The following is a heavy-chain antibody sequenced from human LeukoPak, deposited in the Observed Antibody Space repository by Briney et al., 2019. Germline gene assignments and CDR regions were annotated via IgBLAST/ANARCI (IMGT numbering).Heavy chain of an antibody. CDR2: ISPDSNHI. CDR1: GFAFSRYS. J-gene: IGHJ4*02. V-gene: IGHV3-21*01. Sequence: GGSLRLSCAASGFAFSRYSMNWVRQAPGKGLEWVSSISPDSNHIYYADSVRGRFTMSRDDSQNSLHLRMNSPRADDTAVYYCTRLLLESSPPNDFWGQGTLVAVSS. D-gene: IGHD3-3*01. CDR3: TRLLLESSPPNDF.